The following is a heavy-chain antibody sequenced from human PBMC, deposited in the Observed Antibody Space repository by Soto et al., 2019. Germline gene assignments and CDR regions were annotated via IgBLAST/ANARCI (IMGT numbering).Heavy chain of an antibody. D-gene: IGHD1-26*01. J-gene: IGHJ4*02. CDR2: IYYSGST. V-gene: IGHV4-39*01. CDR3: ARLWVGATIPFDY. Sequence: QLQLQESGPGLVKPSETLSLTCTVSGGSISSSSYYWGWIRQPPGKGLEWIGSIYYSGSTYYNPSLKSRVTISVDTSKNQFSLKLSSVTAADTAVYYCARLWVGATIPFDYWGQGTLVTVSS. CDR1: GGSISSSSYY.